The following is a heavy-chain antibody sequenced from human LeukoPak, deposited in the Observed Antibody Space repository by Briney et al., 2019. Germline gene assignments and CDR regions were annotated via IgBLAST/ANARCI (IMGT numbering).Heavy chain of an antibody. CDR1: GFTFSSYG. J-gene: IGHJ3*02. CDR2: IWFDGSNQ. V-gene: IGHV3-33*01. Sequence: PGGSLRLSCAASGFTFSSYGMHWVRQAPGKGLEWVAVIWFDGSNQYYADSVKGRFTVSRDNSKNTMDLQMNSLRAEDTAVYYCAREQYGSDAALDIWGQGTMVTVSS. CDR3: AREQYGSDAALDI. D-gene: IGHD4-17*01.